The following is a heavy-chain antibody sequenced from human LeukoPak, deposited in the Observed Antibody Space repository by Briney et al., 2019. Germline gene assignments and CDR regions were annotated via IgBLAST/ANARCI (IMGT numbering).Heavy chain of an antibody. D-gene: IGHD6-6*01. Sequence: ASVKVSCKASGYTFPGYYMHWVRQAPGQGLAWVGWINPNSGGTNYAQKFQGRVTMTRDTSISTAYMELSRLRSDDTAVYYCAREHSSSSGKVFDYWGQGTLVTVSS. V-gene: IGHV1-2*02. CDR2: INPNSGGT. CDR3: AREHSSSSGKVFDY. J-gene: IGHJ4*02. CDR1: GYTFPGYY.